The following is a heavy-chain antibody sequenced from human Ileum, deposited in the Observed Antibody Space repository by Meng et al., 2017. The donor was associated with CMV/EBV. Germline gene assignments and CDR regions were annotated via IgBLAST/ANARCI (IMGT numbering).Heavy chain of an antibody. D-gene: IGHD5-18*01. Sequence: QVQLLQSGSQLKEPGASVKVSFKTSGYSFTIYGINWVREAPGQRLEWMGWNDNNTGNPAYAQDFTGRFVFSLDTSVSTAYLQISSLRAEDTAVYSCTRGDGAHTAKYDFWGRGTLVTVSS. V-gene: IGHV7-4-1*02. CDR3: TRGDGAHTAKYDF. J-gene: IGHJ4*02. CDR1: GYSFTIYG. CDR2: NDNNTGNP.